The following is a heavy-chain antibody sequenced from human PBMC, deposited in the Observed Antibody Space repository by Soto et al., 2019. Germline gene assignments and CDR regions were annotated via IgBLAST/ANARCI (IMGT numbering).Heavy chain of an antibody. CDR2: IYYSGST. Sequence: SETLSLTCTVSGGSISSSSYYWGWNSQPPGKGLEWIGSIYYSGSTYYNPSLKSRVTISVDTSKNQFSLKLSSVTAADTAVYYCARVLWFGELPLLDYWGQGTLVTVSS. CDR1: GGSISSSSYY. J-gene: IGHJ4*02. D-gene: IGHD3-10*01. CDR3: ARVLWFGELPLLDY. V-gene: IGHV4-39*01.